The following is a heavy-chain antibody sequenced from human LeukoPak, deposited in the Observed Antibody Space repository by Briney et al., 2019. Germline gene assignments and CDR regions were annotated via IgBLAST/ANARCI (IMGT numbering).Heavy chain of an antibody. CDR2: IKHDGSEK. J-gene: IGHJ4*02. CDR1: GFTFSSYA. Sequence: GGSLRLSCAASGFTFSSYAMSWLRQAPGKGLEWVASIKHDGSEKYYVDSVKGRFTISRDDAKNSVYLQMNSLRVEDTAVYYCARDRDSSGSWEVNFDYWGQGTLVTVSS. CDR3: ARDRDSSGSWEVNFDY. D-gene: IGHD6-13*01. V-gene: IGHV3-7*01.